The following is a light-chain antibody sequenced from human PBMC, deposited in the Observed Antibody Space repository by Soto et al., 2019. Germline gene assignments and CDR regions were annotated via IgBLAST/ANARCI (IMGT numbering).Light chain of an antibody. J-gene: IGKJ1*01. V-gene: IGKV1-5*01. CDR3: QQYNSYPGWT. Sequence: DIQMTQSPSTLSASVGDRVTITCRASPSISSWLAWYQQKPGKAPKLLIYDASSLESGVPSRFSGSGSGTEFTLTISSLQPDDFATYYCQQYNSYPGWTFGQGTKVEIK. CDR1: PSISSW. CDR2: DAS.